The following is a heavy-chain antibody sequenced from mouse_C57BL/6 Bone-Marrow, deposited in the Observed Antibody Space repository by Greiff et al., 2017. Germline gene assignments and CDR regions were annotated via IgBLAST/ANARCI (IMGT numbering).Heavy chain of an antibody. D-gene: IGHD1-1*01. Sequence: QVQLQQSGPELVKPGASVKISCKASGYAFSSSWMNWVKQRPGKGLEWIGRIYPGDGDTNYNGKFKGKATLTADKSSSTAYMQLSSLTSEDSAVYFCARCGGSPHWYFDVWGTGTTVTVSS. J-gene: IGHJ1*03. CDR2: IYPGDGDT. V-gene: IGHV1-82*01. CDR3: ARCGGSPHWYFDV. CDR1: GYAFSSSW.